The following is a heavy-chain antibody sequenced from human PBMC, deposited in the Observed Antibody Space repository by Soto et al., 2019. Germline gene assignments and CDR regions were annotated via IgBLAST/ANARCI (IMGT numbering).Heavy chain of an antibody. CDR3: ASGGNWFDP. V-gene: IGHV4-59*01. D-gene: IGHD3-16*01. CDR1: GGSINTYY. Sequence: PSETLSLTCTVSGGSINTYYWSWIRQPPGKGLEWIGYVDYSGNSDSSPSLKSRVTISIDTSKKQFSLTLKSVTAADTAVYYCASGGNWFDPWGQGVLVTVSS. J-gene: IGHJ5*02. CDR2: VDYSGNS.